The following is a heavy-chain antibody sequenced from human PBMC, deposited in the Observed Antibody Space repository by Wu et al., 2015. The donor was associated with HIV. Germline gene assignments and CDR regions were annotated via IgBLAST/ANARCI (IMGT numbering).Heavy chain of an antibody. V-gene: IGHV1-46*01. J-gene: IGHJ4*02. D-gene: IGHD3-22*01. CDR3: ARVGYDGRRFDY. CDR2: IRPYAGDT. CDR1: GYAFITYY. Sequence: QVHLVQSGAEVKKPGASVKLSCKASGYAFITYYMYWVRQAPGRGLEWMGLIRPYAGDTMYAQNFQGRVVITRDTSTSTVFLEISSLRSEDTAVYYCARVGYDGRRFDYWGQGTLVTVSS.